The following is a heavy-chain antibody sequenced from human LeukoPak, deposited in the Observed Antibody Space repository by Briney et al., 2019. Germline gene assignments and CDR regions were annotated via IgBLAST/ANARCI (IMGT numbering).Heavy chain of an antibody. V-gene: IGHV3-11*04. D-gene: IGHD6-6*01. Sequence: GGSLRLSCAASGFTFSDYYMSWIRQAPGKGLEWVSYISSSGSTIYYADSVKGRFTISRDNAKNSLYLQMNSLRAEDTAVYYCARVEVAARYHPDYWGQGTLVTVSS. CDR3: ARVEVAARYHPDY. CDR1: GFTFSDYY. CDR2: ISSSGSTI. J-gene: IGHJ4*02.